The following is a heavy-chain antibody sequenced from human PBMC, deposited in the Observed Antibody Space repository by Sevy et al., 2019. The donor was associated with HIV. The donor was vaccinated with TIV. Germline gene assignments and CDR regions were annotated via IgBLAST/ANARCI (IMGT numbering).Heavy chain of an antibody. CDR1: GLRFNSYA. D-gene: IGHD2-8*02. Sequence: AGSLRLSCAASGLRFNSYAMTWVRQAPGKELEWVSSISGRGGSTYYADSVKGRFTISRDNSKNTVYLEMNSLRAEDTALYYCAKEDTGGYYPWGQGTLVTVSS. CDR2: ISGRGGST. J-gene: IGHJ5*02. V-gene: IGHV3-23*01. CDR3: AKEDTGGYYP.